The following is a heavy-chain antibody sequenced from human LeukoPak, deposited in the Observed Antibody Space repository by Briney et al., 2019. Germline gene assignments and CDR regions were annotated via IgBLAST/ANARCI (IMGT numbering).Heavy chain of an antibody. D-gene: IGHD6-19*01. J-gene: IGHJ5*02. CDR2: IIPIFGTA. Sequence: SMKVSCKASGGTFSSYAISWVRQAPGQGLEWMGGIIPIFGTANYAQKFQGRVTITADESTSTAYMELSSLRSEDTAVYYCARDHKAVAGPYNWFDPWGQGTLVTVSS. CDR1: GGTFSSYA. CDR3: ARDHKAVAGPYNWFDP. V-gene: IGHV1-69*13.